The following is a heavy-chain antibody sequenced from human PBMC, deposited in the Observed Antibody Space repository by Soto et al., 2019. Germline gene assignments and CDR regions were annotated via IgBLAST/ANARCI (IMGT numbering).Heavy chain of an antibody. V-gene: IGHV3-64*01. J-gene: IGHJ4*02. Sequence: GGSLRLSCAASGFTFSSYAMHWVRQAPGKGLEYVSAISSNGGSTYYANSVKGRFTISIDNSKNTLYLQMGSLRAEDMAVYYCARSTVVYGDLDYWGQGTLVTVSS. CDR3: ARSTVVYGDLDY. D-gene: IGHD4-17*01. CDR1: GFTFSSYA. CDR2: ISSNGGST.